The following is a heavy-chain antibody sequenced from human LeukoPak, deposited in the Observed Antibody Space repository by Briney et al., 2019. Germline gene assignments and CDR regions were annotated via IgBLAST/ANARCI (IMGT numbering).Heavy chain of an antibody. CDR1: GGSISSYY. CDR3: ARGAGYSREVNYYYYMDV. CDR2: IYYSGST. D-gene: IGHD1-26*01. J-gene: IGHJ6*03. Sequence: SETLSLTCTVSGGSISSYYWSWIRQPPGKGLEWIGYIYYSGSTNYNPSLKSRVTISVDTSKNQFSLKLSSVTAADTAVYYCARGAGYSREVNYYYYMDVWGKGTTVTVSS. V-gene: IGHV4-59*08.